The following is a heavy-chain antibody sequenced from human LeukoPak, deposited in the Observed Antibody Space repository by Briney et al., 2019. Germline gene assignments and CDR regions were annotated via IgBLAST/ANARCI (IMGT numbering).Heavy chain of an antibody. D-gene: IGHD6-6*01. J-gene: IGHJ6*03. CDR2: ISSSSSTI. Sequence: GGSLRLSCAASGFTFSYYSMNWVRQAPGKRLEWVSYISSSSSTIYYADSVKGRFTITRDNAKNSQYLQMNSLRAEDTAVYYCARAATITVRPGGYYHYYMDVWGKGTTVTVSS. CDR1: GFTFSYYS. CDR3: ARAATITVRPGGYYHYYMDV. V-gene: IGHV3-48*04.